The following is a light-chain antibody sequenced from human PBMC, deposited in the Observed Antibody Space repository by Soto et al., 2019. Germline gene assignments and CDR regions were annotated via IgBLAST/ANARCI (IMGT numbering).Light chain of an antibody. V-gene: IGKV3-11*01. J-gene: IGKJ5*01. Sequence: EIVLTQSPGTLSLSPGERATLSCWASQSVSNRYLAWYQQKPGQAPRLLIYDASNRATGIPARFSGSGSGTDFTLTISSLEPEDFAVYYCQQRSNWLPITFGQGTRLEIK. CDR1: QSVSNRY. CDR3: QQRSNWLPIT. CDR2: DAS.